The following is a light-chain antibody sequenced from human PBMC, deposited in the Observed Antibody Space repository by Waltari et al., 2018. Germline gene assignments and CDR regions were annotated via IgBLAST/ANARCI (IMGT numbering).Light chain of an antibody. Sequence: QSVLTQPPSASGTPGQRVTISCSGSRFNIRSNAVNWYQQLPGTAPKLLIYSNDQRPSGVPHRFSGSQSGTSASLAISGLQSEDEADYYCAAWDDSLNGHWVFGGGTKLTVL. V-gene: IGLV1-44*01. CDR2: SND. CDR3: AAWDDSLNGHWV. CDR1: RFNIRSNA. J-gene: IGLJ3*02.